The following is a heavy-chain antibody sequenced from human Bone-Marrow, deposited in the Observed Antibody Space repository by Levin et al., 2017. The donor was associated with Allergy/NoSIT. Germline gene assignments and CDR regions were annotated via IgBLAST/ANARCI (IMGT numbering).Heavy chain of an antibody. Sequence: SCAASGFTFSNAWMSWVRQAPGKGLEWVGRIKSKTDGGTTDYAAPVKGRFTISRDDSKNTLYLQMNSLKTEDTAVYYCTTVGVVPAARGNIYYMDVWGKGTTVTVSS. CDR2: IKSKTDGGTT. J-gene: IGHJ6*03. CDR3: TTVGVVPAARGNIYYMDV. D-gene: IGHD2-2*01. V-gene: IGHV3-15*01. CDR1: GFTFSNAW.